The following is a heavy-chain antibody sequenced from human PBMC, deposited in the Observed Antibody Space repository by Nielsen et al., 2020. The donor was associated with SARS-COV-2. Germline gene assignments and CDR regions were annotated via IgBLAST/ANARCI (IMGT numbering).Heavy chain of an antibody. V-gene: IGHV4-39*01. J-gene: IGHJ4*02. CDR1: GGSISSSSYY. CDR2: IYYSGST. Sequence: SETLSLTCTVSGGSISSSSYYWGWIRQPPGKGLEWIGSIYYSGSTYYNPSLKSRVTISVDTSKNQFSLKLSPVTAADTAVYYCARLSGSYFTYFDYWGQGTLVTVSS. D-gene: IGHD1-26*01. CDR3: ARLSGSYFTYFDY.